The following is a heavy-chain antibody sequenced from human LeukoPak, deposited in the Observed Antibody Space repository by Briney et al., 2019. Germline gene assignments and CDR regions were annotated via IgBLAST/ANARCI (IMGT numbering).Heavy chain of an antibody. V-gene: IGHV4-61*08. CDR3: TRDWMSRPFCYYGSGSSSGYFDL. D-gene: IGHD3-10*01. Sequence: SETLSFTCTVSGGSVNTSGYYWSWIRQRPGWRLEWIAYIFSIGSTNYNPSLNSRTTISVDTSKNQFSRKLNSVTAGDTAVYYCTRDWMSRPFCYYGSGSSSGYFDLWGRGTLVTVSS. J-gene: IGHJ2*01. CDR1: GGSVNTSGYY. CDR2: IFSIGST.